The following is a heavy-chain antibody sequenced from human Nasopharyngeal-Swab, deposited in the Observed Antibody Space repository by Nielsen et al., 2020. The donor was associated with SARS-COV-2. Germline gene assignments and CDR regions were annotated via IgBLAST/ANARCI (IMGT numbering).Heavy chain of an antibody. J-gene: IGHJ6*02. CDR2: INPSGAST. V-gene: IGHV1-46*01. CDR1: GYTFTSYY. D-gene: IGHD6-6*01. Sequence: ASAKASCKASGYTFTSYYMHWARQAPGQGLEWMGIINPSGASTSYAQKFQGRLTMTRDTSTSTVYMELSSLRSEDTAAYYCARDPTPAVDSSSSLDYYYGMDVWGQGTTVTVSS. CDR3: ARDPTPAVDSSSSLDYYYGMDV.